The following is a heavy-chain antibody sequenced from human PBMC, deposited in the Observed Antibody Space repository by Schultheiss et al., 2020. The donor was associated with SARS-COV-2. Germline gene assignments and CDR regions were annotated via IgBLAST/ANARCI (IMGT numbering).Heavy chain of an antibody. J-gene: IGHJ5*02. V-gene: IGHV4-59*08. CDR1: GGSISSYY. CDR2: IYYSGST. CDR3: ARRWRQVRHSGSRGWFDP. Sequence: GSLRLSCTVSGGSISSYYWSWIRQPPGKGLEWIGYIYYSGSTNYNPSLKSRVTISVDTSKNQFSLKLSSVTAADTAVYYCARRWRQVRHSGSRGWFDPWGQGTLVTVSS. D-gene: IGHD3-10*01.